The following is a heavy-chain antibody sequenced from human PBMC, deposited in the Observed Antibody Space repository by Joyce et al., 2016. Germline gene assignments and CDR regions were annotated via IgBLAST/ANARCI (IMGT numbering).Heavy chain of an antibody. D-gene: IGHD3-16*01. J-gene: IGHJ6*02. V-gene: IGHV3-21*01. CDR2: IRATSYYI. CDR1: GSTFSRSS. Sequence: QLVESGGGVVKAGGSLRLSCEASGSTFSRSSMSWFRQGPGKGLEWGAAIRATSYYIFHAETVRGRFTVSRDNAKKTLYLQMNSLRAEDSAVFYCARGGISYYYAMDVWGQGTTVTVSS. CDR3: ARGGISYYYAMDV.